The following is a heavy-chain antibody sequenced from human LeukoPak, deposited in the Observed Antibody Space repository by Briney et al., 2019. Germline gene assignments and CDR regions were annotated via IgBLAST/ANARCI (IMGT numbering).Heavy chain of an antibody. V-gene: IGHV3-23*01. CDR3: AKATTTVTRTTDY. CDR1: GFTFSGYA. Sequence: GGSLRLSCAASGFTFSGYAMSWVRQAPGKGLQWVSSISVGGTNTYYADSVKGRFTISRDYSKNTLYLQMNSLGAEDSAVYYCAKATTTVTRTTDYWGQGTLVTVSS. D-gene: IGHD4-17*01. CDR2: ISVGGTNT. J-gene: IGHJ4*02.